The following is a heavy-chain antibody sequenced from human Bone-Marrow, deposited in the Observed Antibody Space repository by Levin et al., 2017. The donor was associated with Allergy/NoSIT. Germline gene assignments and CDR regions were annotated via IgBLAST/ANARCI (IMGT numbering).Heavy chain of an antibody. D-gene: IGHD5-12*01. Sequence: PGGSLRLSCAASGFTFSSYWMHWVRQAPGKGLVWVSRIKNDGRGTSYADSVKGRFTISRDNAKNTLYLQMSSLRAEDTAVYYCARAQSRYSGYDDAFDIWGQGTMVTVSS. CDR1: GFTFSSYW. CDR3: ARAQSRYSGYDDAFDI. V-gene: IGHV3-74*01. CDR2: IKNDGRGT. J-gene: IGHJ3*02.